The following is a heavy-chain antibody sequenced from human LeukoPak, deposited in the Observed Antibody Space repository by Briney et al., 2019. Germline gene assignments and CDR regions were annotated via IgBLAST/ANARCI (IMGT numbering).Heavy chain of an antibody. CDR2: IYWDDDK. Sequence: SGPTLVKPTQTLTLTCTFSGFSLSTSGVGVGWIRQPPGKALEWLALIYWDDDKRYSPSLKSRLIITKDTSKNQVVLTMTNMDPVDTATYYCAHSGSYYDILTGYYPFDYWGQGTLVTVSS. D-gene: IGHD3-9*01. CDR3: AHSGSYYDILTGYYPFDY. CDR1: GFSLSTSGVG. V-gene: IGHV2-5*02. J-gene: IGHJ4*02.